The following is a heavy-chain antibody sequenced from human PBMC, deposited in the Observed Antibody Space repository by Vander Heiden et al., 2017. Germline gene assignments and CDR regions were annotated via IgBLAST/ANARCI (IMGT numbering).Heavy chain of an antibody. Sequence: QVQLQRWGAGLLKPSETLSLPCAVHGGSFRGYYWSWIRQPPGKGLEWIGEINHSGSTNYNPSLKSRVTISVDTSKNQFSLKLSSVTAADTAVYYCAGYYYDSSGYSNWFDPWGQGTLVTVSS. CDR2: INHSGST. CDR3: AGYYYDSSGYSNWFDP. D-gene: IGHD3-22*01. J-gene: IGHJ5*02. CDR1: GGSFRGYY. V-gene: IGHV4-34*01.